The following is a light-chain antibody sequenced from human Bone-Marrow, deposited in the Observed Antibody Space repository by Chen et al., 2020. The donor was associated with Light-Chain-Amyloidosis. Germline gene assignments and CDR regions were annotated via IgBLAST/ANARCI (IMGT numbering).Light chain of an antibody. CDR2: DVT. Sequence: QSALTQPASVSGSPGQSSTISCTGTSSDVGGDNHVSWYQQHRDKAPKLMIYDVTNRPSWVPDRFSGSTSDNTASLTISGLQTEDEADYFCSSYTITNTLVFGSGTRVTVL. CDR3: SSYTITNTLV. J-gene: IGLJ1*01. V-gene: IGLV2-14*01. CDR1: SSDVGGDNH.